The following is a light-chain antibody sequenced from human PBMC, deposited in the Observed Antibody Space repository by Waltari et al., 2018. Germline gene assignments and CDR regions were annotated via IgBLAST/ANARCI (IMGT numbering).Light chain of an antibody. CDR3: QQYNDWPRT. CDR1: QSVSRN. V-gene: IGKV3-15*01. CDR2: GSS. Sequence: EIVMTQSPATLSVSPGERATLSCRASQSVSRNLAWYQQKPGQAPRLLIYGSSTRATGIPASFSGSGSGTEFTLTISGLQSEDSAVYYCQQYNDWPRTFGLGTRVEIE. J-gene: IGKJ1*01.